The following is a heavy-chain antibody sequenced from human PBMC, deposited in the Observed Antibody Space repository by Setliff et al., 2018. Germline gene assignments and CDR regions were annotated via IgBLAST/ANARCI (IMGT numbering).Heavy chain of an antibody. D-gene: IGHD6-25*01. CDR1: GESFSGYF. CDR3: VGRDFSGGDS. CDR2: ISHSGNT. J-gene: IGHJ5*01. Sequence: PSETLSLTCAVYGESFSGYFWSWIRQTPEKGLEWIGEISHSGNTNYNPSLKSRVTISISADTSNKSFSLNLFSVTAADTAVYYCVGRDFSGGDSWGHGTLVTVSS. V-gene: IGHV4-34*01.